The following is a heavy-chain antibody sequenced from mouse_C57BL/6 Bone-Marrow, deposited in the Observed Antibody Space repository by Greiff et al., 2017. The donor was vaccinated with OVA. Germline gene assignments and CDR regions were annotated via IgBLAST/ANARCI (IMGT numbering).Heavy chain of an antibody. V-gene: IGHV1-15*01. CDR2: IDPETGGT. D-gene: IGHD3-3*01. CDR1: GYTFTDYE. Sequence: QVQLQQSGAELVRPGASVTLSCKASGYTFTDYEMHWVKQTPVHGLAWIGAIDPETGGTAYNQKFKGKAILHAEKSSCTAYMGLRCLTSEDSAVYYCTRRGSTRDYWGQGTTLTVSS. CDR3: TRRGSTRDY. J-gene: IGHJ2*01.